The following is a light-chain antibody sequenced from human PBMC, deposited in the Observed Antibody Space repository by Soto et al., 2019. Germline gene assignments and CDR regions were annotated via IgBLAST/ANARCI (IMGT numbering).Light chain of an antibody. CDR2: EGS. V-gene: IGLV2-23*03. CDR1: SSDVGSYNL. J-gene: IGLJ3*02. Sequence: QSVLTQPASVSGSPGQSITISCTGTSSDVGSYNLVSWYQQHPGKAPKLMIYEGSQRPSGVSSRFSGSKSGNTASLTISGLQAEDEAYYYCCSYTGSSTFWVFGGGTKLTVL. CDR3: CSYTGSSTFWV.